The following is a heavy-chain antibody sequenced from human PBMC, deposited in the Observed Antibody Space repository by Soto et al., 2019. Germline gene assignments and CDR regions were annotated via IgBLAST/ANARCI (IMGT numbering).Heavy chain of an antibody. CDR2: ISGSGGST. Sequence: PGGSLRLSCAASGFTFSSYAMSWVRQAPGKGLEWVSAISGSGGSTYYADSVKGRFTISRDNSKSTLYLQMNSLRAEDTAVYYCAKDRYYYDSSGYSEAHASDIWGQGTMVTVSS. V-gene: IGHV3-23*01. CDR3: AKDRYYYDSSGYSEAHASDI. D-gene: IGHD3-22*01. CDR1: GFTFSSYA. J-gene: IGHJ3*02.